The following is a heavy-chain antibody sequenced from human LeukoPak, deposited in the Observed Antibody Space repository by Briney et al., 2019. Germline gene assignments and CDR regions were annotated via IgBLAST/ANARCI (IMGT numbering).Heavy chain of an antibody. CDR1: GFTFSSYS. Sequence: GGSLRLSCAASGFTFSSYSMNWVRQAPGKGLEWVSSISSSSSYIYYADSVKGRFTISRDNSKTTLYLQMNSLRAEDMAVYYCARDWQYYDSSGYFDSWGQGTLVTVSS. D-gene: IGHD3-22*01. CDR3: ARDWQYYDSSGYFDS. V-gene: IGHV3-21*01. CDR2: ISSSSSYI. J-gene: IGHJ4*02.